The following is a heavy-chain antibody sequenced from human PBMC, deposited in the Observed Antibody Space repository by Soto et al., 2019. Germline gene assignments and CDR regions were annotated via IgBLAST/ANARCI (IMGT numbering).Heavy chain of an antibody. CDR1: GFTFSSYS. CDR2: ISSSSSYI. D-gene: IGHD6-13*01. J-gene: IGHJ6*03. V-gene: IGHV3-21*01. CDR3: ARVWSGYSSFYMDV. Sequence: PGGSLRLSCAASGFTFSSYSMNWVRQAPGKGLEWVSSISSSSSYIYYADSVKGRFTISRDNAKNSLYLQMNSLRAEDTAVYYCARVWSGYSSFYMDVWGKGTTVTVSS.